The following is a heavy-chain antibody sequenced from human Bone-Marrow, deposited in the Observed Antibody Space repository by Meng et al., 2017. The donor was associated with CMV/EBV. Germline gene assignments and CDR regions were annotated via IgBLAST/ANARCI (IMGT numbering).Heavy chain of an antibody. J-gene: IGHJ6*02. CDR1: YT. Sequence: YTISWVRQDPGQGLEWMGRIIPILGIANYAQKFQGRVTITADKSTSTAYMELSSLRSEDTAVYYCASPSRRSGPGSRFYYYYGMDVWGQGTTVTVSS. CDR3: ASPSRRSGPGSRFYYYYGMDV. CDR2: IIPILGIA. V-gene: IGHV1-69*02. D-gene: IGHD3-3*01.